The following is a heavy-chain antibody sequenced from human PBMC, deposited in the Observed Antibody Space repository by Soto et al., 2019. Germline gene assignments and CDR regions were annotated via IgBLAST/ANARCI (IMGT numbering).Heavy chain of an antibody. V-gene: IGHV4-59*02. D-gene: IGHD4-17*01. J-gene: IGHJ4*02. CDR2: IYYSGNT. CDR1: GGSANSYY. CDR3: ARGGPTVTTYSSLDG. Sequence: SETLSLTCTVSGGSANSYYWSWIRQPPEKGLEWIGYIYYSGNTNYNPSLNSRVTISVDTSKNQFSLKLSSVTAADTAVYYCARGGPTVTTYSSLDGWGQGALVTVSS.